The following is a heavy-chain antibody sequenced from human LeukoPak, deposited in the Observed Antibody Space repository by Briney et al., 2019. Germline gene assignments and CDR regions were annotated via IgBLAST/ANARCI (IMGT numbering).Heavy chain of an antibody. Sequence: GGSLRLSCAASGFAFSAYSMSWVRQAPGKGLDWVSDISGGGDSAHYADSVKGRFTISRDNSRNTLYLQMNSLRAEDTAVYYCAKVGYTYGPQPFDYWGQGTLVTVSS. CDR3: AKVGYTYGPQPFDY. CDR1: GFAFSAYS. D-gene: IGHD5-18*01. J-gene: IGHJ4*02. V-gene: IGHV3-23*01. CDR2: ISGGGDSA.